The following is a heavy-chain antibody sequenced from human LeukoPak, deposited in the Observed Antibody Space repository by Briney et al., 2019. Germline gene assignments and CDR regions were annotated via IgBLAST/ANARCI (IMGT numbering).Heavy chain of an antibody. J-gene: IGHJ3*02. D-gene: IGHD3-22*01. CDR3: ARAVDRIFSSDSEAFDI. CDR2: IIPILGIA. Sequence: PKASVKVSCKASGGTFSSYAISWVRQAPGQGLEWMGRIIPILGIANYAQKFQGRVTITADKSTSTAYMELSSLRSEDTAVYYCARAVDRIFSSDSEAFDIWGQGTMVTVSS. V-gene: IGHV1-69*04. CDR1: GGTFSSYA.